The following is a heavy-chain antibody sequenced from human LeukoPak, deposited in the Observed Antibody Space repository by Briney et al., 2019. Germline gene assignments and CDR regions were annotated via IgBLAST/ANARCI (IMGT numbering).Heavy chain of an antibody. CDR1: GGSITTSTSY. V-gene: IGHV4-39*01. Sequence: SETLSLTCTVSGGSITTSTSYWGWIRQPPGKGLEWIGSVYHSGSTYHTPSLKSRLTISVDTSKNQFSLKLRSVIATDTAVYYCARLSAWWLVDYWGQGTQVTVSS. CDR2: VYHSGST. CDR3: ARLSAWWLVDY. D-gene: IGHD2-15*01. J-gene: IGHJ4*02.